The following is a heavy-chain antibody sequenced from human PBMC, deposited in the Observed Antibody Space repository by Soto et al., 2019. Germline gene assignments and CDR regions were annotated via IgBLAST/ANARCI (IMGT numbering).Heavy chain of an antibody. CDR2: MNPNSGNT. J-gene: IGHJ6*02. CDR3: ARGGAYCSSTSCYTVWYNWNDGHYYYGMDV. V-gene: IGHV1-8*01. Sequence: QVQLVQSGAEVKKPGPSVKVSCKASGYTFTSYDINWVRQATGQGLAWMGWMNPNSGNTGYAQKFQGRVTMTRNTSISTAYMGLSSLRSEDTAVYYCARGGAYCSSTSCYTVWYNWNDGHYYYGMDVWGQGTTVTVSS. CDR1: GYTFTSYD. D-gene: IGHD2-2*02.